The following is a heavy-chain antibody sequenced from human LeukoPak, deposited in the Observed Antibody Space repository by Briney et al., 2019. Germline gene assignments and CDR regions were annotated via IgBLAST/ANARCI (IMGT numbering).Heavy chain of an antibody. CDR2: IRYSGST. CDR3: ATSDTVSTYNWFDP. Sequence: PSETLSLTCNVSVGSISSNTYFWGWIRRPPGKGLEWIGSIRYSGSTYYNPSRKSRVTISVDTSKNQFSLNLSSLTAADTAVYYCATSDTVSTYNWFDPWGQGTLVTVS. J-gene: IGHJ5*02. D-gene: IGHD5/OR15-5a*01. V-gene: IGHV4-39*01. CDR1: VGSISSNTYF.